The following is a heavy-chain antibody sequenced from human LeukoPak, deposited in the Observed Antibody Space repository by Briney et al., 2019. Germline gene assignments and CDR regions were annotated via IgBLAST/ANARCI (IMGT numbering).Heavy chain of an antibody. CDR3: ARGVYMGV. J-gene: IGHJ6*03. Sequence: QPGGSLRLSCAASGFSFSSYWMNWVRQAPGMGLEWVAKIKQDGSEKYFVDSVKGRFTISRDNAKNSLYLQMNSLRVEDTAVYYCARGVYMGVWGKGTTATVSS. CDR2: IKQDGSEK. V-gene: IGHV3-7*01. CDR1: GFSFSSYW.